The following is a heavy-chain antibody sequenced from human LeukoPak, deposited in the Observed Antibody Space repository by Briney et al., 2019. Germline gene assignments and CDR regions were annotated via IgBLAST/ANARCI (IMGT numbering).Heavy chain of an antibody. CDR3: ARNKGWNSDKADDAFDI. D-gene: IGHD1-7*01. V-gene: IGHV5-51*01. CDR2: IYPGDSDT. J-gene: IGHJ3*02. CDR1: GFTFTSYW. Sequence: GGSLRLSCTASGFTFTSYWIGWVRQMPGKGLEWMGIIYPGDSDTRYSPSFQGQVTISADKSISTAYLQWSSLKASDTAMYYCARNKGWNSDKADDAFDIWGQGTMVTVSS.